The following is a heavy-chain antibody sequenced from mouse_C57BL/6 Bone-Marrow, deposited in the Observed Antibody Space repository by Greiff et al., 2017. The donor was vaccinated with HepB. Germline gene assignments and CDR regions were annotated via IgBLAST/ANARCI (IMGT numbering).Heavy chain of an antibody. Sequence: EVQRVESGGDLVKPGGSLNLSCPASGFTFSSYGMSWVRQTPDKRLGWFATIGSGGSYTYYPDSVKGRFTISRDNAKNTLYLQMSSLKSEDTAMYYCARHNYSNYRFAYWGQGTLVTVSA. J-gene: IGHJ3*01. CDR2: IGSGGSYT. D-gene: IGHD2-5*01. CDR1: GFTFSSYG. V-gene: IGHV5-6*01. CDR3: ARHNYSNYRFAY.